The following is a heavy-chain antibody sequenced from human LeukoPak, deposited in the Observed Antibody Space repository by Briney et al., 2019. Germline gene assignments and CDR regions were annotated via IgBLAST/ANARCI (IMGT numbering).Heavy chain of an antibody. V-gene: IGHV1-46*01. D-gene: IGHD2-21*02. CDR2: INPSGGST. J-gene: IGHJ3*01. Sequence: ASVKVSCKASGYTFTSYYMHWVRQAPGQGLEWMGIINPSGGSTSYAQKFQGRVTMTRDTSTSTVYMELSSLRSEDTAVYYCAGDLGGDCPLDWGQGTMVTVSS. CDR3: AGDLGGDCPLD. CDR1: GYTFTSYY.